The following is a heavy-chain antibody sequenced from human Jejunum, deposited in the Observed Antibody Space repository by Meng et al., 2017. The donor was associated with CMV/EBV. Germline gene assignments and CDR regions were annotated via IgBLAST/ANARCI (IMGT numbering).Heavy chain of an antibody. V-gene: IGHV1-2*06. D-gene: IGHD2-2*01. Sequence: YSFTDYYLPWVRQAPGQGLEWMGRINPTSGDTYFALKFQGRVTMTRDTPINTAYMELSSLRSDDTALYYCAIIGYCSSITCSEIGDYWGQGTLVTVSS. CDR2: INPTSGDT. CDR1: YSFTDYY. J-gene: IGHJ4*02. CDR3: AIIGYCSSITCSEIGDY.